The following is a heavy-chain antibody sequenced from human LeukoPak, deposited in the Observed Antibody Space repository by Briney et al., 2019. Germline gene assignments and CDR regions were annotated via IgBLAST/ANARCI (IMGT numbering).Heavy chain of an antibody. J-gene: IGHJ4*02. CDR1: GFTFSSYA. V-gene: IGHV3-15*01. Sequence: GGSLRLSCAASGFTFSSYAMSWVRQAPGRGLEWVGRIKSKTDGGTTDYAAPVKGRFTISRDDSKNTLYLQMNSLKTEDTAVYYCTATLSSGWYPLDYWGQGTLVTVSS. CDR2: IKSKTDGGTT. CDR3: TATLSSGWYPLDY. D-gene: IGHD6-19*01.